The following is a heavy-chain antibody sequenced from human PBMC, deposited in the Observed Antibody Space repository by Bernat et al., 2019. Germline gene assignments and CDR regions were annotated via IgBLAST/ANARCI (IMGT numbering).Heavy chain of an antibody. Sequence: EVQLLESGGGLVQPGGSLRLSCAASGFTFSSYSMSWVRQAPGKGLEWVSAISGSGGSTYYADSVKGRFTISRDNSKNTLYLQMNSLRAEDTAVYYCEKGRGSGRADGYNFDYWGQGTLVTVSS. J-gene: IGHJ4*02. CDR3: EKGRGSGRADGYNFDY. V-gene: IGHV3-23*01. CDR1: GFTFSSYS. CDR2: ISGSGGST. D-gene: IGHD5-18*01.